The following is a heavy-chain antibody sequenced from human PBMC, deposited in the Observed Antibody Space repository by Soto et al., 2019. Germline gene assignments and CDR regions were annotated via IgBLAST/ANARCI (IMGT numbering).Heavy chain of an antibody. CDR1: GGTFSSYA. CDR3: ARDPPGGRKLFDAFDI. CDR2: IIPIFGTA. D-gene: IGHD3-10*02. J-gene: IGHJ3*02. V-gene: IGHV1-69*13. Sequence: SVKVSCKASGGTFSSYAISWVRQASGQGLEWMGGIIPIFGTANYAQKFQGRVTITADESTSTAYMELSSLRSEDTAVYYCARDPPGGRKLFDAFDIWGQGTMVTVS.